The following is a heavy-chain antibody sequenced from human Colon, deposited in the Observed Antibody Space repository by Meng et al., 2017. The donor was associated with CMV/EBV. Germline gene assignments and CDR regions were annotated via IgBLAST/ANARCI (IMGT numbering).Heavy chain of an antibody. Sequence: GESLKISCAASGFTFITYSMSWVRQAPGKGLEWVASIGSGSSYIYYADSVKGRFTISRDNVKKSLYLQMDSLGAEDTAVYYCARIAYGLDVWGQGTTVTV. J-gene: IGHJ6*02. CDR3: ARIAYGLDV. CDR2: IGSGSSYI. CDR1: GFTFITYS. D-gene: IGHD3-16*01. V-gene: IGHV3-21*01.